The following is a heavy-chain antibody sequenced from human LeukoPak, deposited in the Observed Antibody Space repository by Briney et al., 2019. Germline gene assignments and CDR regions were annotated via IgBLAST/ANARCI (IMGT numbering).Heavy chain of an antibody. CDR1: GFTFDDYD. CDR2: INWNGGST. J-gene: IGHJ6*03. D-gene: IGHD3-10*01. Sequence: GGSLRLSCAASGFTFDDYDMSWVRQAPGRGLEWVSGINWNGGSTGYADSVKGRFTISRDNAKNSLYLQMNSLRAEDTAVYYCARWGDYYGSGSPFDYYYYYMDVWGKGTTVTISS. CDR3: ARWGDYYGSGSPFDYYYYYMDV. V-gene: IGHV3-20*04.